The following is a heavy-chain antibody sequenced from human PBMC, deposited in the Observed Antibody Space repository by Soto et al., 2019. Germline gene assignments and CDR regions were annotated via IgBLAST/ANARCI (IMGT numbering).Heavy chain of an antibody. CDR2: IKKDGREK. V-gene: IGHV3-7*01. CDR3: ARGRYNSDDYPKVFDY. J-gene: IGHJ4*02. CDR1: GFEFSAYW. Sequence: EVQLMESGGGLVQPGGSLRVSCAASGFEFSAYWMTWVRQAPGKGLEWVANIKKDGREKDYGDSVRGRFSVFRDNAQNAVFLQMNSLKGEDTAVYYCARGRYNSDDYPKVFDYWGQGTLVTVSS. D-gene: IGHD3-16*02.